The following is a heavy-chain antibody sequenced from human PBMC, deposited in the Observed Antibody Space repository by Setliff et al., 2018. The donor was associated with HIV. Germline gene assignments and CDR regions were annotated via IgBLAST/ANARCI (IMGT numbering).Heavy chain of an antibody. CDR2: IYYSGST. CDR1: GGSISSYY. V-gene: IGHV4-59*01. D-gene: IGHD3-16*01. CDR3: AREKGGDAAQDAFDI. J-gene: IGHJ3*02. Sequence: SETLSLTCTVSGGSISSYYWSWIRQPPGKGLEWIGYIYYSGSTNYNPSLKGRLTISVDTSKNQFSLKLSSVTAADTAVYYCAREKGGDAAQDAFDIWGQGTMVTVSS.